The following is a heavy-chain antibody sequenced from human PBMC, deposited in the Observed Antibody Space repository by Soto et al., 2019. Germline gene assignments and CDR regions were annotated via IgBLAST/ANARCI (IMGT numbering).Heavy chain of an antibody. CDR2: IYYSGST. J-gene: IGHJ4*02. CDR3: ARSQGYNLDY. D-gene: IGHD5-12*01. V-gene: IGHV4-61*01. Sequence: PSETLSLTCTVSGGSVSSGSYYWSWIRQPPGKGLEWIGYIYYSGSTNYNPSLKSRVTISVDTSKNQFSLKLSSVTAADTAVYYCARSQGYNLDYWGQGTLVTVSS. CDR1: GGSVSSGSYY.